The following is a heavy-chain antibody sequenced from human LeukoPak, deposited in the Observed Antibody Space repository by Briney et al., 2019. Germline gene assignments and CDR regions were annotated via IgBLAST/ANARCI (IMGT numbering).Heavy chain of an antibody. CDR2: ISGSGGST. V-gene: IGHV3-23*01. Sequence: GGSLRLSCAASGFTFSSYAMSWVRQAPGKGLEWVSAISGSGGSTYYADSVKGRFTISRDNPKNTLYLQMNSLRAEDTAVYYCATGGYGDPMVPFDYWGQGTLVTVSS. D-gene: IGHD4-17*01. CDR3: ATGGYGDPMVPFDY. CDR1: GFTFSSYA. J-gene: IGHJ4*02.